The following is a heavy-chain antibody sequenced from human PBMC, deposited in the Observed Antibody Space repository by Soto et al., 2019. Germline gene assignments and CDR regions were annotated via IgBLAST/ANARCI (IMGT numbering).Heavy chain of an antibody. CDR2: IDPSDSYT. CDR1: GYSFTSYW. J-gene: IGHJ6*02. CDR3: ARRPRDPSPYHYGMDV. Sequence: GESLKISCKGSGYSFTSYWISWVRQMPGKGLEWMGRIDPSDSYTNYSPSFQGHVTISADKSISTTYLQWSSLKASDTAMYYCARRPRDPSPYHYGMDVWGPGTTVTVSS. V-gene: IGHV5-10-1*01.